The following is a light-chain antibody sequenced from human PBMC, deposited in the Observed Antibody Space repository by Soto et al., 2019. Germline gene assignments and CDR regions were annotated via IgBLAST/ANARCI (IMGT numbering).Light chain of an antibody. V-gene: IGKV3-15*01. CDR2: GAS. J-gene: IGKJ1*01. CDR3: QQYNDWPRT. Sequence: DIVLTQSPGTLSLSPGERATLSCRASESVSSNLAWYQQKPGQAPRLLIYGASTRATGIPARFSGSGSGTEFTLTISSLQSEDFAFYYCQQYNDWPRTFGQGTKVDIK. CDR1: ESVSSN.